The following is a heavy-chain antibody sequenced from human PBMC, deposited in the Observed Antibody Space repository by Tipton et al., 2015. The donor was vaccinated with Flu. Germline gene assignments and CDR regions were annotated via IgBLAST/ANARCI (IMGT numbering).Heavy chain of an antibody. CDR1: GGSISSYY. CDR3: ARADGWSYYFDY. CDR2: IYYSGST. Sequence: TLSLTCTVSGGSISSYYWSWIRQPPGKGLEWIGYIYYSGSTNYNPSLKSRVTISVDTSKNQFSLKLSSVTAADTAVYYCARADGWSYYFDYWGQGTLVTVSS. J-gene: IGHJ4*02. V-gene: IGHV4-59*01. D-gene: IGHD2-15*01.